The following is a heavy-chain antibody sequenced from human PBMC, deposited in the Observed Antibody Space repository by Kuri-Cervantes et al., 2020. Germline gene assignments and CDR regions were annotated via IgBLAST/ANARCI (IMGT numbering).Heavy chain of an antibody. V-gene: IGHV5-51*01. D-gene: IGHD2-2*01. CDR2: IYPGDSDT. CDR3: ARHTSLTSFDY. J-gene: IGHJ4*02. Sequence: GGSLRLSCKGSGHCFTSYWIGWVRQMHGKGLEWMGIIYPGDSDTRYSPSLQGQLTISADKSISTAYLQWSSLKASDTAMYYCARHTSLTSFDYWGQGTLVTVSS. CDR1: GHCFTSYW.